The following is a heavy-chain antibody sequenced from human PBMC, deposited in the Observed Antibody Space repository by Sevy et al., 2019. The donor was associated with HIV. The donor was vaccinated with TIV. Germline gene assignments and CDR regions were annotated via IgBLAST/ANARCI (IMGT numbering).Heavy chain of an antibody. CDR1: GFTFSSYA. D-gene: IGHD1-26*01. Sequence: GGSLRLSCAASGFTFSSYAMSWVRQAPGKGLEWVSAISGSGGSTYYADSVKGRFTISRDNSKKTLYLQMNSLRAEDTAVYYCAKVGSGSYKRGFLDAGDFDYWGQGTLVTVSS. CDR3: AKVGSGSYKRGFLDAGDFDY. CDR2: ISGSGGST. J-gene: IGHJ4*02. V-gene: IGHV3-23*01.